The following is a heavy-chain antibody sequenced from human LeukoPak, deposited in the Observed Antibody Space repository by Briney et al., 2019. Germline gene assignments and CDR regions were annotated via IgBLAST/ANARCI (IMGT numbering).Heavy chain of an antibody. CDR3: ARSDTNAWYDY. Sequence: KPSETLSLTCTIFGGSISNYYWSWMRQSPGKGLEWIGYIYYSGTTNYNSSLKSRVSLSVDTSKNQFSLKLASVTAADTAVYYCARSDTNAWYDYWGQGTLVTVSS. J-gene: IGHJ4*02. V-gene: IGHV4-59*01. D-gene: IGHD6-13*01. CDR1: GGSISNYY. CDR2: IYYSGTT.